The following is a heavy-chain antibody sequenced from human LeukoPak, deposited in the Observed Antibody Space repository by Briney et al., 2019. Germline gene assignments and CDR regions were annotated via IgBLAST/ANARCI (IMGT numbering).Heavy chain of an antibody. CDR3: ATDDYRGLGY. J-gene: IGHJ4*02. V-gene: IGHV3-74*01. CDR2: ITQDGSST. D-gene: IGHD4-11*01. Sequence: GGSLRLSCTTSGIIFRNYWIHWVRQAPGKGLVWVSHITQDGSSTFYADSVKGRFTTSRDNAKNTVFLQMNSLTAEDTGVYYCATDDYRGLGYWGQGILVTASS. CDR1: GIIFRNYW.